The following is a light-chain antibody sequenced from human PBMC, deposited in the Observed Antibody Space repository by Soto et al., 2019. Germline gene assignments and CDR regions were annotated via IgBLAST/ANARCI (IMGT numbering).Light chain of an antibody. Sequence: DIQLTQSPSFLSASVGDGVTITCRASQDITNYLAWYLQKPGKAPKLLIYGASTLQSGVPSRFSGSGSGTEFTLTVSSLQPEEFATYYCQHLNEYPHSLGGGTKADIK. J-gene: IGKJ4*01. CDR2: GAS. CDR1: QDITNY. CDR3: QHLNEYPHS. V-gene: IGKV1-9*01.